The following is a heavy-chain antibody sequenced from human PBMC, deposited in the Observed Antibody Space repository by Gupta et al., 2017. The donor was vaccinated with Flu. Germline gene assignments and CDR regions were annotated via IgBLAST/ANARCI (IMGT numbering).Heavy chain of an antibody. V-gene: IGHV3-7*01. J-gene: IGHJ4*02. CDR3: ATSFDSAGND. CDR1: GFTFSSYW. D-gene: IGHD1-1*01. Sequence: GFTFSSYWRSWVRQAPGKGLEWVGNIRQDGGAKYYVDSVKGRFTISRDNAKNSLFLQMNSLRAEDTGVYYCATSFDSAGNDWGQGTLVTVSS. CDR2: IRQDGGAK.